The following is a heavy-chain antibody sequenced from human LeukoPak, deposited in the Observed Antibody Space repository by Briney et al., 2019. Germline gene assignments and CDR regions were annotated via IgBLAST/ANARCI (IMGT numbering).Heavy chain of an antibody. D-gene: IGHD3-9*01. CDR2: IYYSGST. V-gene: IGHV4-59*01. J-gene: IGHJ4*02. CDR1: GGSISSYY. Sequence: SETLSLTCTVSGGSISSYYWSWIRQPPGKRLEWIGYIYYSGSTNYNPSLKSRVTISVDTSKNQFSLKLSSVTAADTAVYYCARSPQYYDILTGYYGTSFDYWGQGTLVTVSS. CDR3: ARSPQYYDILTGYYGTSFDY.